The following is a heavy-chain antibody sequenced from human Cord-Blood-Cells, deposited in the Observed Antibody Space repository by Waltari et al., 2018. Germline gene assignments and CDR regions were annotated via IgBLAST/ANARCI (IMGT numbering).Heavy chain of an antibody. Sequence: QVQLVESGGGVVQPGRSLRLSCAASGFTFSSYGMHWVRQAPGKGLEWVEVRWNDGSNKYYADSVKGRFTISRDNSKNTLYLQMNSLRAEDTAVYYCARGGPRRPRVSPGIDYWGQGTLVTVSS. V-gene: IGHV3-33*01. D-gene: IGHD3-16*01. CDR1: GFTFSSYG. CDR3: ARGGPRRPRVSPGIDY. CDR2: RWNDGSNK. J-gene: IGHJ4*02.